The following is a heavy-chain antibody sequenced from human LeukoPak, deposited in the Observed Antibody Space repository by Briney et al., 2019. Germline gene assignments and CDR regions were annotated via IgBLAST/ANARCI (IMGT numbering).Heavy chain of an antibody. CDR3: ARVGYCSGGSCPRRNYYYYYMDV. J-gene: IGHJ6*03. V-gene: IGHV1-18*01. CDR2: ISGYNADT. D-gene: IGHD2-15*01. Sequence: GASVKVSCKASGYILTNYGITWVRQAPGQGLEWMGWISGYNADTDSAQKVQGRLTMTTDTSTNTAYMELRSLRSDDTAVYYCARVGYCSGGSCPRRNYYYYYMDVWGKGTTVTISS. CDR1: GYILTNYG.